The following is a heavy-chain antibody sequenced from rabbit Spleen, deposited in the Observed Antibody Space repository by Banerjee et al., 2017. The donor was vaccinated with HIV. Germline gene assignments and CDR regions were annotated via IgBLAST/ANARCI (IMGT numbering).Heavy chain of an antibody. D-gene: IGHD8-1*01. V-gene: IGHV1S45*01. Sequence: QEQLVESGGGLVKPEGSLTLTCTASGVSFSSNHYMCWVRQAPGKGLEWIACIEGGSSAFSYFASWAKGRFTISKTSSTTVTLQMTSLTAADTATYFCARDSGSSFSSYGMDLWGPGTLVTVS. J-gene: IGHJ6*01. CDR1: GVSFSSNHY. CDR3: ARDSGSSFSSYGMDL. CDR2: IEGGSSAFS.